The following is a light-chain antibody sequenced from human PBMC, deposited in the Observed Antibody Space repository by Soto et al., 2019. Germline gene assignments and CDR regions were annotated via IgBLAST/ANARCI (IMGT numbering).Light chain of an antibody. CDR3: HQYNNWPPWT. CDR2: GAS. J-gene: IGKJ1*01. V-gene: IGKV3-15*01. Sequence: ETVMTQSPATLSVSPGERATLYCRASQSVKNNLAWYQQKPGRAPRLVIYGASTRATGIPARFSGSGSGTEFTLTISSLQSEDVAIYHCHQYNNWPPWTFGQGTKVEIK. CDR1: QSVKNN.